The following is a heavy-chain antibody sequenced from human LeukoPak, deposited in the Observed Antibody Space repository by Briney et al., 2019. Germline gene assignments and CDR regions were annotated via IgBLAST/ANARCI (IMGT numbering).Heavy chain of an antibody. V-gene: IGHV1-2*02. D-gene: IGHD6-13*01. Sequence: ASVKVSCKASGYTFTGYYMHWVRQAPGQGLEWMGWINPNSGGTNYAQKFQGRVTMTRDTSISTAYMELSRLRFDDTAVYYCARVPGRPDIAAAGSFDYWGQGTLVTVSS. CDR2: INPNSGGT. CDR1: GYTFTGYY. CDR3: ARVPGRPDIAAAGSFDY. J-gene: IGHJ4*02.